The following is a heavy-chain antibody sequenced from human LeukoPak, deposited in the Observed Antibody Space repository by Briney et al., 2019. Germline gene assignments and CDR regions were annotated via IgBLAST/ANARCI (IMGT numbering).Heavy chain of an antibody. CDR2: MNPNSGNT. V-gene: IGHV1-8*01. Sequence: GASVKVSCKASGYTFTSYDINWVRQAAGQGLEWMGWMNPNSGNTGYAQKFQGRVTMTRNTSISTAYMELSSLRSEDTAVYYCARGPVYDSWSGYSRGSYYYYYGMDVWGQGTTVTVSS. D-gene: IGHD3-3*01. CDR3: ARGPVYDSWSGYSRGSYYYYYGMDV. J-gene: IGHJ6*02. CDR1: GYTFTSYD.